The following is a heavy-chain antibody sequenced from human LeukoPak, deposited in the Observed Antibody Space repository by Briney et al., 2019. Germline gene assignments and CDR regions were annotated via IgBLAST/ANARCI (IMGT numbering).Heavy chain of an antibody. J-gene: IGHJ6*02. CDR2: VRGSDAGT. Sequence: GGSLRLPCAASGFTFSSYAMNWVRQAPGKGLEWVSAVRGSDAGTSYADSVKGRFTISRDNSKNTLYLQMNSLRAEDTAVYYCAKGVYDSSGYPLYGMDVWGQGTTVTVSS. CDR1: GFTFSSYA. V-gene: IGHV3-23*01. CDR3: AKGVYDSSGYPLYGMDV. D-gene: IGHD3-22*01.